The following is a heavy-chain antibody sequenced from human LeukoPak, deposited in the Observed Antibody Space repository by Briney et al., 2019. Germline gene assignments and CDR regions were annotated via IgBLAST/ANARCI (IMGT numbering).Heavy chain of an antibody. J-gene: IGHJ4*02. CDR3: AREHSSSWDQFDY. V-gene: IGHV1-69*04. D-gene: IGHD6-13*01. Sequence: GSIIPILGIPNYAQKVQGRVTMTADTSTSTSYMELRSLRSDDTAVYYCAREHSSSWDQFDYWGQGTLVTVSS. CDR2: IIPILGIP.